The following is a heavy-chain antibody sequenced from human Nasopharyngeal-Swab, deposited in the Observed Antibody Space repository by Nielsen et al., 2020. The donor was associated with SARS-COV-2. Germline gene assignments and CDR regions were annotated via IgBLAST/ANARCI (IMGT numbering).Heavy chain of an antibody. J-gene: IGHJ4*02. D-gene: IGHD3-22*01. V-gene: IGHV1-3*01. Sequence: KFQGRVTVTRDTSATTAYMELSSLRSEDTAVYYCARAYYDSSGFYYHFDYWGQGTLVTVPS. CDR3: ARAYYDSSGFYYHFDY.